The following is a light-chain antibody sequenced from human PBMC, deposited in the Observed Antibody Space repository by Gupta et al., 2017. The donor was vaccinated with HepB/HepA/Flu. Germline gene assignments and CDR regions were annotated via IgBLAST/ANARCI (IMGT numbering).Light chain of an antibody. CDR3: TALEASRNGV. J-gene: IGLJ3*02. CDR1: SFNIGSKA. CDR2: NNN. V-gene: IGLV1-44*01. Sequence: QSVLTPPPSASGSPGHRVTISCSVISFNIGSKAVNWYQQLPGTAPKLLIYNNNQRPAGVPARFSGSKSGTAASLAISGLQAEDEADYYCTALEASRNGVFGGGTKLTVL.